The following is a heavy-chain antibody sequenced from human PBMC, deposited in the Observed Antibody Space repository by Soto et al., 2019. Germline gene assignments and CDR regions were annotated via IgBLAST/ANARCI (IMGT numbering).Heavy chain of an antibody. D-gene: IGHD3-3*01. V-gene: IGHV5-51*01. Sequence: PGASLKISCKGSGYSFTSYWIGWVRQKPGKGLEWMGIIYPGDSNTRYSPSFQGQVTISVDKSISTAYLQWSSLKATDTAMYYCARHAYDFWTGHPNPRYYYGMDVRGQGTTVTVSS. CDR3: ARHAYDFWTGHPNPRYYYGMDV. CDR1: GYSFTSYW. CDR2: IYPGDSNT. J-gene: IGHJ6*02.